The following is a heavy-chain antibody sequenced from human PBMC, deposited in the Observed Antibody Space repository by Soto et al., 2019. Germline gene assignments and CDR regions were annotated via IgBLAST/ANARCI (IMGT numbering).Heavy chain of an antibody. D-gene: IGHD6-13*01. Sequence: VASVKVSCKASGYTFTSYGISWVRQAPGQGLEWMGWISAYNGNTNYAQKLQGRVTMTTDTSTSTAYMELRSLRSDDTAVHYCARESSSSWYARYGMDVWGQGTTVTVSS. CDR3: ARESSSSWYARYGMDV. CDR1: GYTFTSYG. J-gene: IGHJ6*02. V-gene: IGHV1-18*01. CDR2: ISAYNGNT.